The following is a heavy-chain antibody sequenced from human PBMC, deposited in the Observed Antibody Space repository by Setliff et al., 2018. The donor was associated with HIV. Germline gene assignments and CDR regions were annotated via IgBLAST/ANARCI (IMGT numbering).Heavy chain of an antibody. CDR1: GFTFDDYG. CDR2: INQDGSEK. J-gene: IGHJ4*02. D-gene: IGHD3-16*01. Sequence: GGSLRLSCAASGFTFDDYGMSWVRQAPGKGLEWVANINQDGSEKYYVDSVKGRFTISRDNAKNSLYLQMNSLRAEDTAVYYCANPPLKGHLGVGFDYWGQGTQVTVSS. V-gene: IGHV3-7*01. CDR3: ANPPLKGHLGVGFDY.